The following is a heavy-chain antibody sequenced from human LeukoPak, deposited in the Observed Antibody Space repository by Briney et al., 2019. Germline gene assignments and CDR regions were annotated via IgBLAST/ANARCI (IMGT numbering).Heavy chain of an antibody. Sequence: PGGSLRLSCAASGFTFSDYSMNWVRQAPGKGLEWISYIGIDSGNTNYADSVKGRFTISADKAKNSLYLQMNSLRVEDSAVYYCARDYKYVFDNWGQGTLVTVSS. CDR2: IGIDSGNT. CDR3: ARDYKYVFDN. J-gene: IGHJ4*02. V-gene: IGHV3-48*01. D-gene: IGHD5-24*01. CDR1: GFTFSDYS.